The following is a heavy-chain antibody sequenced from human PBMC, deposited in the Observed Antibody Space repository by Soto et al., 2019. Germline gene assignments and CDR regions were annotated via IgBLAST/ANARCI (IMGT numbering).Heavy chain of an antibody. V-gene: IGHV3-23*01. J-gene: IGHJ6*02. Sequence: PGGSLRLSCAASGFTFSSYAMSWVRQAPGKGLEWVSAISGSGGSTYYADSVKGRFTISRDNSKNTLYLQMNSLRAEDTAVYYCAKDLGRGSEIGAPRAEYYYYYGMDVWGQGTTVTVSS. CDR3: AKDLGRGSEIGAPRAEYYYYYGMDV. CDR1: GFTFSSYA. D-gene: IGHD1-26*01. CDR2: ISGSGGST.